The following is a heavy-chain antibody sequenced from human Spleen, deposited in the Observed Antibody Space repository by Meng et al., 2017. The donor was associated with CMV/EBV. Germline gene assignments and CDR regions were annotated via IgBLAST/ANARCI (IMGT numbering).Heavy chain of an antibody. CDR3: ARDGYCSNGVCYMHYFDY. CDR1: GFTFSSYN. CDR2: ISSSSTYI. Sequence: GESLKISCAASGFTFSSYNINWVRQAPGKGLEWVSVISSSSTYIYYADSVKGRFTISRDNAKNSLYLQMTSLRAEDTAVYYCARDGYCSNGVCYMHYFDYWGQGTLVTVSS. V-gene: IGHV3-21*04. J-gene: IGHJ4*02. D-gene: IGHD2-8*01.